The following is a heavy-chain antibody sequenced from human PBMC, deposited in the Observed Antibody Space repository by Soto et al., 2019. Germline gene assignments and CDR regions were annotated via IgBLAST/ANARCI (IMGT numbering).Heavy chain of an antibody. Sequence: GESLKISCKGSGYSFTSYWIGWVRQMPGKGLEWMGIIYPGDSDTRYSPSFQGQVTISADKSISTAYLQWSSLKASDTAMYYCARLSLAAASTPAGAFDIWGQGTMVTVSS. CDR2: IYPGDSDT. CDR3: ARLSLAAASTPAGAFDI. V-gene: IGHV5-51*01. CDR1: GYSFTSYW. J-gene: IGHJ3*02. D-gene: IGHD6-13*01.